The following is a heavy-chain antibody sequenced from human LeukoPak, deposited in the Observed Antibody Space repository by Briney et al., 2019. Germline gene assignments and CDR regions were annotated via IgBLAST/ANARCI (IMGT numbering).Heavy chain of an antibody. V-gene: IGHV1-8*01. CDR3: ARGRVYYYDSSGYYPH. CDR2: MNPNSGNT. Sequence: GASVKVSCKSSGYTFTSYDILWVRQATGQGRECMGWMNPNSGNTVYAQNFQGRVTMTRNTPISKDYMELSSLRSEDTAVYYCARGRVYYYDSSGYYPHWGQGTLVSVSS. J-gene: IGHJ4*02. CDR1: GYTFTSYD. D-gene: IGHD3-22*01.